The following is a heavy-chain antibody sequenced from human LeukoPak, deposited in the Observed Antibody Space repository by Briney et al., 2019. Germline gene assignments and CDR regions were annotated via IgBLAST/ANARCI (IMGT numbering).Heavy chain of an antibody. D-gene: IGHD4-17*01. CDR1: GFTLISYA. Sequence: PGGSLRLSCAASGFTLISYAMSWVRQAPGRGLEWVSAISGSGGSTYYADSVKGRFTISRDNSENTLYLQMNSLRAEDTAVYYCAIDLTTVTTCCFDKWGQGTLVTVSS. V-gene: IGHV3-23*01. CDR2: ISGSGGST. J-gene: IGHJ4*02. CDR3: AIDLTTVTTCCFDK.